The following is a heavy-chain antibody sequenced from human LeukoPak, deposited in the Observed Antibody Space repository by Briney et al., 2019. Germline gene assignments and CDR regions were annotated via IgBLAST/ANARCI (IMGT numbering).Heavy chain of an antibody. J-gene: IGHJ4*02. D-gene: IGHD3-3*01. V-gene: IGHV4-61*02. CDR3: ARDPGIFGVVGGS. CDR2: IYTSGST. Sequence: SQTLSLTCTVSGGSISSGSYYWSWIRQPAGKGLEWIGRIYTSGSTNYNPSLKSRVTISVDRSKNQFSLKLSSVTAADTAVYYCARDPGIFGVVGGSWGQGTLVTVSS. CDR1: GGSISSGSYY.